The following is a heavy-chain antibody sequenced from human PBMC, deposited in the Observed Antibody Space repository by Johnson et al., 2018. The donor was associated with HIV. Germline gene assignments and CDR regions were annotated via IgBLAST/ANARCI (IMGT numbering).Heavy chain of an antibody. CDR2: IRYDGSNK. Sequence: QVQLVESGGGVVQPGGSLTLSCAASGFAFNAYGMHWVRQAPGKGLQWVTFIRYDGSNKYYADSMNGRFTIYRDNSKNTLYLQMNSLRAEDTAVYYCAKGRSGAGGAFDIWGQGTMVTVSS. CDR3: AKGRSGAGGAFDI. D-gene: IGHD1-26*01. V-gene: IGHV3-30*02. J-gene: IGHJ3*02. CDR1: GFAFNAYG.